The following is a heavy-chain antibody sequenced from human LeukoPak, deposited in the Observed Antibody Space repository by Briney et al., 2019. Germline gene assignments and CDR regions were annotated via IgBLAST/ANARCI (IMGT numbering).Heavy chain of an antibody. D-gene: IGHD5-24*01. V-gene: IGHV1-69*05. CDR2: IIPIFGTA. CDR1: GGTFSSYA. Sequence: SSVKVSCKAFGGTFSSYAISWVRQAPGQGLEWMGRIIPIFGTANYAQKFQGRVTITTDESTSTAYMELSSLRSEDTAVYYCARQVEMATIAFDYWGQGTLVTVSS. J-gene: IGHJ4*02. CDR3: ARQVEMATIAFDY.